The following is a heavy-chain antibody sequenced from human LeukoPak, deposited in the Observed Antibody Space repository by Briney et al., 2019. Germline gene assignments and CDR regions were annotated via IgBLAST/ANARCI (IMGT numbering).Heavy chain of an antibody. CDR2: ITYDGSNK. Sequence: PGGSLRLSCAASGFTFKNYGMHWVRQAPGKGLEWVGVITYDGSNKYYGDSVKGRFTISRDNSKNTLYLQMNSLRAEDTAVYYCAKLGAGDRGSNCSSTSCYTLFHYMDVWGKGTTVTVSS. V-gene: IGHV3-30*18. J-gene: IGHJ6*03. CDR1: GFTFKNYG. CDR3: AKLGAGDRGSNCSSTSCYTLFHYMDV. D-gene: IGHD2-2*02.